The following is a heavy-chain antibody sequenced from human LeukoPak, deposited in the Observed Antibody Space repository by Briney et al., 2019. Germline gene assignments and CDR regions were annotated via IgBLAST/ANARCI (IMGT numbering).Heavy chain of an antibody. Sequence: PGGSLRLSCAASGFTFTSYAVSWVRQAPGKGLEWVSAISGSGDGTYYTNSVKGRFTISRDNSNYTLHLQMNSLRTEDTAIYYCAKPQRSIAVARTNRYFDICVAGNLVTVSS. CDR2: ISGSGDGT. V-gene: IGHV3-23*01. CDR3: AKPQRSIAVARTNRYFDI. J-gene: IGHJ2*01. CDR1: GFTFTSYA. D-gene: IGHD6-19*01.